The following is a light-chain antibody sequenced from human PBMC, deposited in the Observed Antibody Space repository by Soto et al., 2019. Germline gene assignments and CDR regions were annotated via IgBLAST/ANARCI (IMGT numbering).Light chain of an antibody. CDR1: SSDVGGYNY. J-gene: IGLJ3*02. CDR3: SSYAASNNFYFV. Sequence: QLVLTQPPSASGSPEQSVTISCTGTSSDVGGYNYVSWYQQYPGRAPKLMIYEVTKRPSGVPDRFSGSKSGNTASLTVSGLQAEDEADYYCSSYAASNNFYFVFGGGTKLTVL. CDR2: EVT. V-gene: IGLV2-8*01.